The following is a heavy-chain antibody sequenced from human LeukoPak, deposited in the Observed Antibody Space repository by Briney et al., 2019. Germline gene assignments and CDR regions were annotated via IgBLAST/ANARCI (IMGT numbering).Heavy chain of an antibody. D-gene: IGHD3-22*01. Sequence: GESLKISCKGSGYSFTTYWIGWLRQMPGRGPEWMGVVHPRDPEIKYRPPFQGQVTISVDKSISTAYLQWDSLKASDTAMYYCARLDVGGYYFAENWGQGTLV. J-gene: IGHJ4*02. CDR1: GYSFTTYW. CDR2: VHPRDPEI. V-gene: IGHV5-51*01. CDR3: ARLDVGGYYFAEN.